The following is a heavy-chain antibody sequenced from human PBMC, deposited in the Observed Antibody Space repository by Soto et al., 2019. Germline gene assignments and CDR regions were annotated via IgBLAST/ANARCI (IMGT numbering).Heavy chain of an antibody. CDR2: IFSSGST. CDR1: GGSISNYY. J-gene: IGHJ4*02. V-gene: IGHV4-59*01. D-gene: IGHD1-26*01. Sequence: SETLSLTCTVSGGSISNYYWSWIRQPPGKGLQWIGYIFSSGSTNYNPSLKSRVTISVDTSKNQFSLKLSSVTAADTAVYYCAREVGATAGGIDYWGQGTLVTVSS. CDR3: AREVGATAGGIDY.